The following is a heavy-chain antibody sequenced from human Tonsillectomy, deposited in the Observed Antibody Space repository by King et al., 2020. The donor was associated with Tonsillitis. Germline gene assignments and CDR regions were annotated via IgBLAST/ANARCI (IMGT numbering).Heavy chain of an antibody. V-gene: IGHV3-9*01. CDR2: ITWNSGNI. CDR3: AKDNLFRWTAVAAYFDY. D-gene: IGHD6-19*01. CDR1: GFSFDDYA. Sequence: VQLVESGGGLVQRGRSLRLSCAVSGFSFDDYAMHWVRQAPGKGLEWVSGITWNSGNICYADSVKGRFTISRDNAKNSLYLQMNSLRAEDTALYYCAKDNLFRWTAVAAYFDYWGQGTLVTVSS. J-gene: IGHJ4*02.